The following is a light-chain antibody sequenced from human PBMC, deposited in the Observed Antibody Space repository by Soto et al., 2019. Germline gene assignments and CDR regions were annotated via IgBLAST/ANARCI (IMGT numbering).Light chain of an antibody. CDR3: QQYESYSPLT. J-gene: IGKJ4*01. Sequence: DIQMTQSPSILSASVGDRVTITCRASQSIRSWLAWYQQKPGKAPKLLIYDAYSLKSGVPSRFSGRRSGTEFTLTIAGLQPEDFATYYCQQYESYSPLTFGGGTKVDI. CDR2: DAY. V-gene: IGKV1-5*01. CDR1: QSIRSW.